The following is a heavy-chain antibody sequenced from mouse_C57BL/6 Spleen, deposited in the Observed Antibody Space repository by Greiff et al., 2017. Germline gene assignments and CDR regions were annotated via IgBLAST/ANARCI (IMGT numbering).Heavy chain of an antibody. Sequence: VQLQQPGTELVKPGASVKLSCKASGYTFTSYWMHWVKQRPGHSLEWIGNINPSNGGTNYNEKFKSKATLTVDKSSSTAYMQLSSLTSEDSAVYYCARGTGTRAMDYWGQGTSVTVSS. V-gene: IGHV1-53*01. CDR3: ARGTGTRAMDY. CDR1: GYTFTSYW. D-gene: IGHD2-14*01. J-gene: IGHJ4*01. CDR2: INPSNGGT.